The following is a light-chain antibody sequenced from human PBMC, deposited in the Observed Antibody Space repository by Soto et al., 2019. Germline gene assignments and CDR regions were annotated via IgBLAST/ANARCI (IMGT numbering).Light chain of an antibody. CDR2: AAS. Sequence: DIPLTQSPSFLSASVGDRVTITCRASQGISSYLAWYQQKPGKAPKLLIYAASTLQSGVPSRFSGIGSGTEFTLTISSLQPEDFATYYCQQLNSYPLTFGPGTKVDIK. V-gene: IGKV1-9*01. CDR1: QGISSY. J-gene: IGKJ3*01. CDR3: QQLNSYPLT.